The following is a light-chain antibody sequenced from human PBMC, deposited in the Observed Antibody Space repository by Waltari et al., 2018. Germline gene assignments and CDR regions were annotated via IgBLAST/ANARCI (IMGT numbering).Light chain of an antibody. CDR2: KAS. CDR3: QQYDNYWT. Sequence: DIQMTQSPSPLPASVGDRVTITCRASQSISNWLAWYQQKPGKAPKLLIYKASNLESGVPSRFSGSGSGTEFTLTIISLQPDDFATYYCQQYDNYWTFGQGTKVEI. CDR1: QSISNW. V-gene: IGKV1-5*03. J-gene: IGKJ1*01.